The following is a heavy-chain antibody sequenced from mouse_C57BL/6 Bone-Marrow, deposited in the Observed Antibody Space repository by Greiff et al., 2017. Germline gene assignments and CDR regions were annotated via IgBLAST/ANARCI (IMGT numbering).Heavy chain of an antibody. CDR1: GYTFTSYW. CDR3: ARGAY. J-gene: IGHJ3*01. CDR2: IDPSDSYT. V-gene: IGHV1-50*01. Sequence: VQLQQPGAELVKPGASVKLSCKASGYTFTSYWMQWVKQRPGQGLAWIGEIDPSDSYTNYNQKFKGKATLTVDTSSSTAYMQLSSLTSEDSAVYYCARGAYWGQGTLVTVSA.